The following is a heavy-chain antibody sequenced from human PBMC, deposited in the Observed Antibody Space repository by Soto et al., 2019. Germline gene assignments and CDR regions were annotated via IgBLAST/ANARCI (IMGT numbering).Heavy chain of an antibody. D-gene: IGHD3-22*01. Sequence: PSATLSLPCPVSGGSISSRSYYWGWIRQTPGKGLEWIGSIYYSGSTYYNPSLKSRVTISVDTSKNQFSLKLSSVTAADTAVYYCARRDIGREYYDSRESFDYWGQGTLVTVSS. CDR3: ARRDIGREYYDSRESFDY. J-gene: IGHJ4*02. CDR2: IYYSGST. V-gene: IGHV4-39*01. CDR1: GGSISSRSYY.